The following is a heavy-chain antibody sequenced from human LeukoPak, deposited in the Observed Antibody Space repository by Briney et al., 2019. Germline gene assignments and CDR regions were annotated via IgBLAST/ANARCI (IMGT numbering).Heavy chain of an antibody. CDR3: ARVYYYDPGTLDY. Sequence: ASVKVSCKASGYTFTGYYMHWVRQAPGQGLEWMGWINPNSGGTNYAQKFQGRVTMTRDTSISTAYMELSRLRSDDTAVYYCARVYYYDPGTLDYWGQGTLVTVSS. J-gene: IGHJ4*02. V-gene: IGHV1-2*02. CDR2: INPNSGGT. D-gene: IGHD3-22*01. CDR1: GYTFTGYY.